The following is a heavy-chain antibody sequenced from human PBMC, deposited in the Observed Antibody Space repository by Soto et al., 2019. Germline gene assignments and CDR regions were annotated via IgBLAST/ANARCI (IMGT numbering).Heavy chain of an antibody. CDR2: ISGSGGGT. V-gene: IGHV3-23*01. D-gene: IGHD2-2*01. CDR1: GFTFNIYA. J-gene: IGHJ4*02. CDR3: ASWSAYCSSTSCS. Sequence: GGSLRLSCAASGFTFNIYAMSWVRQAPGKGLEWVSAISGSGGGTYYADSVEGRFTISRDNSKNTLYLQMNSLRAEDTAVYYCASWSAYCSSTSCSWGQGTLVPVSA.